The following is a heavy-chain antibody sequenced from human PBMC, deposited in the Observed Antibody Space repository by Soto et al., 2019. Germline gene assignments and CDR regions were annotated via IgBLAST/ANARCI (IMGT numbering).Heavy chain of an antibody. D-gene: IGHD6-13*01. CDR3: ARGRIIAAAGYAPGT. J-gene: IGHJ5*02. CDR2: MNPNSGNT. V-gene: IGHV1-8*01. Sequence: ASVKVSCKASGYTFTSYDINWVRQATGQGLEWMGWMNPNSGNTGYAQKFQGRVTMTRNTSISTAYMELSSLRSEDTAVYYCARGRIIAAAGYAPGTWGQGTLVTVSS. CDR1: GYTFTSYD.